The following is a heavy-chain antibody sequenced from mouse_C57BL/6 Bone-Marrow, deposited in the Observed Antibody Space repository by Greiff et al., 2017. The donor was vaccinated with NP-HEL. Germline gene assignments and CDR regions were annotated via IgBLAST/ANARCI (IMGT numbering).Heavy chain of an antibody. D-gene: IGHD1-1*01. J-gene: IGHJ3*01. Sequence: EVKLEESGPGLVKPSQSLSLTCSVTGYSITSGYYWNWIRQFPGNKLEWMGYISYDGSNNYNPSLKNRISITRDTSKNQFFLKLNSVTTEDTATYYCARDPLIYYYGSSWGFAYWGQGTLVTVSA. V-gene: IGHV3-6*01. CDR1: GYSITSGYY. CDR2: ISYDGSN. CDR3: ARDPLIYYYGSSWGFAY.